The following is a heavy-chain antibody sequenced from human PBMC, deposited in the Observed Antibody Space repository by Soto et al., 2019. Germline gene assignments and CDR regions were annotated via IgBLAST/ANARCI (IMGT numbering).Heavy chain of an antibody. V-gene: IGHV3-23*01. CDR3: AKDRYCSATSCQDFGS. D-gene: IGHD2-2*01. CDR2: LSGSGIGK. J-gene: IGHJ4*02. Sequence: VGSLRLSGAASGFSVTSYAMSWLRQARGKGLEWVSVLSGSGIGKEYADSVKGRFTISRDNSRNTLYLQMTGLRVEDSAVYYCAKDRYCSATSCQDFGSWGQGTLVTVS. CDR1: GFSVTSYA.